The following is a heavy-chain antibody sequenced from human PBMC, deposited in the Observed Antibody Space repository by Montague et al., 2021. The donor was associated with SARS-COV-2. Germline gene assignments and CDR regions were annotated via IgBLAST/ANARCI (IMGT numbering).Heavy chain of an antibody. CDR2: VDYSGNT. D-gene: IGHD5-18*01. CDR1: GGPISGSSDY. V-gene: IGHV4-39*01. CDR3: ARREYSYGWGD. J-gene: IGHJ4*02. Sequence: SETLSLTCTVTGGPISGSSDYWGWIRQSPGKGLEWIASVDYSGNTYYSQSLKSRLTISVDTSKNQFSLKLNSVTAADTALYYCARREYSYGWGDWGQGTLVTVSS.